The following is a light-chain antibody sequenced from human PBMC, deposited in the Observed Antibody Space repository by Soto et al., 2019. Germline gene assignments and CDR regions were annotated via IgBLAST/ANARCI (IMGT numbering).Light chain of an antibody. J-gene: IGLJ1*01. CDR2: DND. V-gene: IGLV1-51*01. CDR3: GTWDDRLDGNYV. Sequence: QSVLTQPPSVSAAPGQQVTISCSGSSSNIGDNYVSCYQHLPGTAPKLVVYDNDRLPPGIPGRFSGSKSGTSATLVITGLQTGDEADYYCGTWDDRLDGNYVFGTGTKVTVL. CDR1: SSNIGDNY.